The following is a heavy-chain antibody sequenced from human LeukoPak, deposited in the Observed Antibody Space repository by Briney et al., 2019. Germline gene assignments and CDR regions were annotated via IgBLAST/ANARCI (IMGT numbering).Heavy chain of an antibody. Sequence: ASVKVSCKASGYTFTSYGISWVRQAPGQGLEWMGWISAYNGNTNYAQKLQGRVTMTTDTSTSTAYVELRSLRSDDTAVYYCARVNEDIVVVPAPHWFDPWGQGTLVTVSS. V-gene: IGHV1-18*01. CDR2: ISAYNGNT. D-gene: IGHD2-2*01. CDR1: GYTFTSYG. CDR3: ARVNEDIVVVPAPHWFDP. J-gene: IGHJ5*02.